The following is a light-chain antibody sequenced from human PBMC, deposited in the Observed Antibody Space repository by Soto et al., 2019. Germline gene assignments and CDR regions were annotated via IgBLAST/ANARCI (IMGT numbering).Light chain of an antibody. J-gene: IGKJ2*01. CDR1: QTVTNF. Sequence: IVLTQSPATLSLSPGERATLSCRASQTVTNFLSWYQQKPGQAPRLLIYDASNRATGIPARFSGSGSGTDFTLTISSLEPEDFAIYYCQQLTNFRFTFGQGTKLDIK. CDR2: DAS. CDR3: QQLTNFRFT. V-gene: IGKV3-11*01.